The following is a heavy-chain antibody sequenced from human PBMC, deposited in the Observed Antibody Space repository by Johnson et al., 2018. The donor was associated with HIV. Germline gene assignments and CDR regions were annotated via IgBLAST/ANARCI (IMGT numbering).Heavy chain of an antibody. CDR3: AGDLARRDGAAFDI. J-gene: IGHJ3*02. CDR2: LHSGGST. CDR1: GFTVSSNY. V-gene: IGHV3-66*01. D-gene: IGHD3-16*01. Sequence: VLLVESGGGLVQPGGSLRLSCVVSGFTVSSNYMSWVRQAPGKGLEWVSVLHSGGSTSYADSVHGRSTISRDNSNNTLHLQMNSLRPEDTAVYYCAGDLARRDGAAFDIVDEGTMFTVSS.